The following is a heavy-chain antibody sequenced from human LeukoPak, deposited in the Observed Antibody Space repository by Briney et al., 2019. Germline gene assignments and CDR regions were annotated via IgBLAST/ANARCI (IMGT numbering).Heavy chain of an antibody. D-gene: IGHD3-22*01. J-gene: IGHJ4*02. CDR3: ASTYSYDSSGYYPFDY. CDR1: GXTFSRYA. V-gene: IGHV3-64D*06. Sequence: GGSLRLSCSASGXTFSRYAMHWVRQPPGKGLEYVSAITNNGRSTYYADSVKGRFTISRDNSKNTLYLQMSSLRAEDMAVYYCASTYSYDSSGYYPFDYWGQGTLVTVPS. CDR2: ITNNGRST.